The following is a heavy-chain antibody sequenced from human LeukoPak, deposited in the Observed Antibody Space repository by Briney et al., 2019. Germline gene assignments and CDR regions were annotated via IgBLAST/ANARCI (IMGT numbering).Heavy chain of an antibody. Sequence: GGSLRLSCAASGLTFSNSWMTWLRQAPGKGLEWVAHIKEDGTDKYYMDSVTGRFTISRDNTRNSLYLQMSSLRAEDTAVYYCATWSGAWEFDCWGQGTLVSVSS. J-gene: IGHJ4*02. V-gene: IGHV3-7*05. D-gene: IGHD3-3*01. CDR2: IKEDGTDK. CDR1: GLTFSNSW. CDR3: ATWSGAWEFDC.